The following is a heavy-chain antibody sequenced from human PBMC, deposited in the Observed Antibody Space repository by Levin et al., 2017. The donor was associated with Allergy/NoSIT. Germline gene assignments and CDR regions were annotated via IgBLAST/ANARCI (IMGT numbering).Heavy chain of an antibody. D-gene: IGHD4-17*01. J-gene: IGHJ4*02. V-gene: IGHV1-2*02. CDR2: INPNSGCT. CDR1: GYTFTGYY. Sequence: ASVKVSCKASGYTFTGYYIHWVRQAPGQGLEWMGCINPNSGCTNYAQKFQGRVTMTRDTSISTAYMDLSRLRSDDTAVYYCARDFMTTVTYWGQGTLVTVSS. CDR3: ARDFMTTVTY.